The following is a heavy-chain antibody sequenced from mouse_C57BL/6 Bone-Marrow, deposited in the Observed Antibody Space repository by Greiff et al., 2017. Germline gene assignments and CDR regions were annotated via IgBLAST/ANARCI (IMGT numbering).Heavy chain of an antibody. D-gene: IGHD2-1*01. CDR1: GFNIKDYY. J-gene: IGHJ1*03. CDR2: IDPEDGDT. CDR3: TTLWLYGNYWYFDV. Sequence: VQLQQSGAELVRPGASVKLSCTASGFNIKDYYMHWVKQRPEQGLAWIGRIDPEDGDTEYAPKFQGKATMTADTSSNTAYLQLSSLTSEDTAVYYCTTLWLYGNYWYFDVWGTGTTVTVAS. V-gene: IGHV14-1*01.